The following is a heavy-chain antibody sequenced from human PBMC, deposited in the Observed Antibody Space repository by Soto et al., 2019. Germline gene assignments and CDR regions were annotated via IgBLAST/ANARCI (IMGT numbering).Heavy chain of an antibody. CDR2: ISAHNGNT. D-gene: IGHD1-1*01. V-gene: IGHV1-18*01. Sequence: VHLVKSGDEVKKPGASVKVSYKGSGYAFTTYGITGVRKAPGQGLEWMGWISAHNGNTNYAQKLQGRVTVTRDTSTSTAYMELRSLRSVDTAVYYCARGRYGDYWGQGALVTVSS. CDR3: ARGRYGDY. J-gene: IGHJ4*02. CDR1: GYAFTTYG.